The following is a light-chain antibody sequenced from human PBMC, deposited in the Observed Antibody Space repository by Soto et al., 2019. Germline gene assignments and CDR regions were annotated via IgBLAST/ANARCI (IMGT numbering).Light chain of an antibody. Sequence: DIQLTQSPSFLSASVGDRVTITCRASQAISSSLAWYQHNPGKAPKLLIYAASTLQNGVPSSFSGSGSGTEFTLTISSLPPEDFAPYYCQQLNEYRYTFGQGTKVEIK. J-gene: IGKJ2*01. CDR3: QQLNEYRYT. CDR2: AAS. V-gene: IGKV1-9*01. CDR1: QAISSS.